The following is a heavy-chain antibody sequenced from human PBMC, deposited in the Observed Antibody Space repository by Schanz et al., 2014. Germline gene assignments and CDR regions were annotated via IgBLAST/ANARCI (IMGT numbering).Heavy chain of an antibody. CDR2: ISTGRYL. J-gene: IGHJ4*02. V-gene: IGHV3-21*02. D-gene: IGHD2-8*01. Sequence: EVQLVESGGGLVKPGGSLRLSCAASGFTFSSYSLAWVRQAPGKGLEWVSFISTGRYLYYADSVKGRFTISRDNSKNTLYLQMNSLRAEDTAVYYCASLYDREYFDYWGQGTLVTVSS. CDR3: ASLYDREYFDY. CDR1: GFTFSSYS.